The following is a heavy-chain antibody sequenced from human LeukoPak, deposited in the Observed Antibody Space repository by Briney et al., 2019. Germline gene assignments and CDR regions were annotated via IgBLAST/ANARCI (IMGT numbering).Heavy chain of an antibody. Sequence: PSQTLSLTCTVSGGSISSGSYYWSWIRQPAGKGLEWIGRIYTSGSTNYNPSLKSRVTISVDTSKNQFSLKLSSVTAADAAVYYCARYCSGGSCYDYWGQGTLVTVSS. CDR2: IYTSGST. V-gene: IGHV4-61*02. CDR1: GGSISSGSYY. J-gene: IGHJ4*02. CDR3: ARYCSGGSCYDY. D-gene: IGHD2-15*01.